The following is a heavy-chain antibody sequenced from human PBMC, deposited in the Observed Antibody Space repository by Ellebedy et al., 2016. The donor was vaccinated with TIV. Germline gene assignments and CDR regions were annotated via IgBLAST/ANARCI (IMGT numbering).Heavy chain of an antibody. Sequence: SETLSLXXAVSGASVSSNNWWRWVRQPPGKGLEWIGDVFHTGRTNYSPSLKSRVTISVEKSKNQFSLILSSVTAADTAIYYCARILTAYYNRYYDGLGVWGQGTTVTVSS. V-gene: IGHV4-4*02. CDR3: ARILTAYYNRYYDGLGV. CDR1: GASVSSNNW. D-gene: IGHD3-9*01. CDR2: VFHTGRT. J-gene: IGHJ6*02.